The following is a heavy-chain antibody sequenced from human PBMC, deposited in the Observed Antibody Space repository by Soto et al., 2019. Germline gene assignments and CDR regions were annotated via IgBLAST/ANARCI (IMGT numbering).Heavy chain of an antibody. CDR2: ISLYSDGT. J-gene: IGHJ5*02. CDR1: GYTFSNYG. Sequence: ASVKVSCKTSGYTFSNYGITWMRQAPGQPLEWLGWISLYSDGTNYAQKFQGRVSMTTDTSTTTAYMELRSLRSDDTAVYYCARVVPGAEAWFGPWGQGTLVTVSS. D-gene: IGHD2-2*01. CDR3: ARVVPGAEAWFGP. V-gene: IGHV1-18*01.